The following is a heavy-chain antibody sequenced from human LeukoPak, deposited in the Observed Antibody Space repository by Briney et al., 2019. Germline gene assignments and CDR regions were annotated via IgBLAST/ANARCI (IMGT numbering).Heavy chain of an antibody. CDR1: GFTFDDYA. J-gene: IGHJ4*02. D-gene: IGHD3-16*01. V-gene: IGHV3-9*01. CDR3: AGQFGSYYFDY. Sequence: PGGSLRLSCAASGFTFDDYAMHWVRQAPGKGLEWVSGISWNSGSIGYADSVKGRFTISRDNAKNSLYLQMNSLRAEDTAVYYCAGQFGSYYFDYRGQGTLVTVSS. CDR2: ISWNSGSI.